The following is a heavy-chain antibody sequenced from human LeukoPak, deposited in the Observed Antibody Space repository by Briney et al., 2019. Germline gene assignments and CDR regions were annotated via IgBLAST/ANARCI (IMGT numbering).Heavy chain of an antibody. CDR3: ASTGIAAAGRGYFDY. CDR2: ISGSGGST. Sequence: GGSLRLSCAASGFTFSSYAMSWVRQAPGKGLEWVSAISGSGGSTYYADSVKGRFTISRDNSKNTLYLQMNSLRAEDTAVYYCASTGIAAAGRGYFDYWGQGTLVTVSS. CDR1: GFTFSSYA. V-gene: IGHV3-23*01. J-gene: IGHJ4*02. D-gene: IGHD6-13*01.